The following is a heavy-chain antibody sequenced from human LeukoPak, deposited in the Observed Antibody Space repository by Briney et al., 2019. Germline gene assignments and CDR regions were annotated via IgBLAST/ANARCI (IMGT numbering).Heavy chain of an antibody. CDR2: ISSSGSTI. Sequence: GGSLRLSCAASGFTFSSYEMNWVRQAPGKGLEWVSYISSSGSTIYYADSVKGRFTISRDNAKNSLYLQMNSLRAEDTAVYYCAGTDIVATKDDYWGQGTLVTVPS. V-gene: IGHV3-48*03. J-gene: IGHJ4*02. CDR1: GFTFSSYE. D-gene: IGHD5-12*01. CDR3: AGTDIVATKDDY.